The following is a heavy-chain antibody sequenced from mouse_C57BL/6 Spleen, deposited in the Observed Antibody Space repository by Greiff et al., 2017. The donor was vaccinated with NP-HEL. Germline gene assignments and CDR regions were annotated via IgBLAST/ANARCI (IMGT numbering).Heavy chain of an antibody. J-gene: IGHJ3*01. D-gene: IGHD2-5*01. Sequence: VQLQQSGAELVKPGASVKMSCKASGYTFTSYWITWVKQRPGQGLEWIGDIYPGSGSTNYNEKFKSKATLTVDTSSSTAYMQLSSLTSEDAAVYYCERGGDYSNYVIAYWGQGTLVTVSA. CDR1: GYTFTSYW. CDR3: ERGGDYSNYVIAY. CDR2: IYPGSGST. V-gene: IGHV1-55*01.